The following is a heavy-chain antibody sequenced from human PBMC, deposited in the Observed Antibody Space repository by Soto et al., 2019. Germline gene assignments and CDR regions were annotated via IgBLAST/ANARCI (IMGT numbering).Heavy chain of an antibody. Sequence: ASVKVSCKASGSTFSSYAISWVRQAPGQGLEWMGGIIPIFGTANYAQKFQGRVTITADKSTSTAYMELSSLRSEDTAVYYCAVGRYFDWLLFGPDYWAREPWSPSPQ. J-gene: IGHJ4*02. CDR3: AVGRYFDWLLFGPDY. V-gene: IGHV1-69*06. CDR2: IIPIFGTA. D-gene: IGHD3-9*01. CDR1: GSTFSSYA.